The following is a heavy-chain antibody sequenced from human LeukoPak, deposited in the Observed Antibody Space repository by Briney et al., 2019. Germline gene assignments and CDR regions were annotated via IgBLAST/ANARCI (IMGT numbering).Heavy chain of an antibody. J-gene: IGHJ4*02. V-gene: IGHV1-3*01. Sequence: ASVTVSFTASGYTFAGYAIFWVRQAPGQRLEWMGWISAGNGNTRYSQKFHDRLTISRDTPASTVYMELSSLRSEDTAIYYCARDRGNYLLPYWGQGTLVTVSS. CDR2: ISAGNGNT. CDR3: ARDRGNYLLPY. D-gene: IGHD1-26*01. CDR1: GYTFAGYA.